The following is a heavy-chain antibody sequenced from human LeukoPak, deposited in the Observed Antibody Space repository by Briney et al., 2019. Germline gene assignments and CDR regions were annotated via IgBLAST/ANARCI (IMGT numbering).Heavy chain of an antibody. J-gene: IGHJ4*02. D-gene: IGHD3-22*01. Sequence: SGTLSLTCTVSGGSISSGDYYWSWIRQPPGKGLEWIGYIYYSGSTYYNPSLKSRVTISVGTSKNQFSLKLSSVTAADTAVYYCAREGYYYDSSGYYRVDYWGQGTLVTVSS. CDR1: GGSISSGDYY. V-gene: IGHV4-30-4*01. CDR2: IYYSGST. CDR3: AREGYYYDSSGYYRVDY.